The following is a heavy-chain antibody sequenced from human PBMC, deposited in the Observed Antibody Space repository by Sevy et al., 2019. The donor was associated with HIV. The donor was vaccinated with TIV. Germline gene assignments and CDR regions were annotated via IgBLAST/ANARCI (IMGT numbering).Heavy chain of an antibody. D-gene: IGHD3-10*01. CDR1: GYSFTNYW. CDR3: ARRSSGAVSYFDL. CDR2: IYPGDSDT. Sequence: GESLKISCKGSGYSFTNYWIAWVRQMPGKGLEWMGIIYPGDSDTRYNPSFQGQVTISADKSMNTAYLQWGSLKASDTAMYYCARRSSGAVSYFDLWDRGTLVTVS. J-gene: IGHJ2*01. V-gene: IGHV5-51*01.